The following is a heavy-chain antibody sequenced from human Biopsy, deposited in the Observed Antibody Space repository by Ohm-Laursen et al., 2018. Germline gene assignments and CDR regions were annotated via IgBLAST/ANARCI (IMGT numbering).Heavy chain of an antibody. V-gene: IGHV1-2*02. CDR2: INLNRGGT. CDR1: GHTFRGNY. D-gene: IGHD3-10*01. J-gene: IGHJ5*02. CDR3: ARARITMSRRVIIQKFSYFDP. Sequence: GASVKASCKVSGHTFRGNYLHWARQAPGDGLEWMGRINLNRGGTDYAQKIQGTITMTRDTSISTAYMKLSRQRSEDTAVYYWARARITMSRRVIIQKFSYFDPWGQGTLVTVSS.